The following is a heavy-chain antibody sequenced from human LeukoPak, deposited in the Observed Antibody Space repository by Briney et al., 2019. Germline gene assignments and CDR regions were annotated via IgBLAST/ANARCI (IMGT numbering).Heavy chain of an antibody. J-gene: IGHJ4*02. CDR1: GFTFSSYS. D-gene: IGHD3-22*01. V-gene: IGHV3-21*01. CDR2: ISSSSSYI. CDR3: ARDRGYYGSSGYSPDYFDY. Sequence: GGSLRLSCAASGFTFSSYSMNWVRQAPGKGLEWVSSISSSSSYIYYADSVKGRFTISRDNAKNSLYLQMNSLRAEDTAVYYCARDRGYYGSSGYSPDYFDYWGQGTLVTVSS.